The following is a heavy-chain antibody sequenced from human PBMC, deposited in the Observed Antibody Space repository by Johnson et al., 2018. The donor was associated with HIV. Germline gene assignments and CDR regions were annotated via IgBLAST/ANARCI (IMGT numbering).Heavy chain of an antibody. J-gene: IGHJ3*02. Sequence: VQLVESGGGLVQPGGSLRLSCAASGITVSSYAMHWVRQAPGKGLEWVAVIYTDGRTYYAGSVKGRFSISRDNSKNTVDLQMKSLRADDTAMYYCARDQFYSSSWYDTFDIWGQGTMVTVSS. CDR2: IYTDGRT. V-gene: IGHV3-66*01. D-gene: IGHD6-13*01. CDR3: ARDQFYSSSWYDTFDI. CDR1: GITVSSYA.